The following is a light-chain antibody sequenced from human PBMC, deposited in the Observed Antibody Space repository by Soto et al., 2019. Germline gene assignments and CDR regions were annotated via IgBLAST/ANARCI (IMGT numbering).Light chain of an antibody. J-gene: IGLJ1*01. CDR1: SSDVGGSKY. V-gene: IGLV2-14*03. CDR2: DVS. CDR3: SSYGGSSSALSV. Sequence: QSVLTQPASVSGSPGQSITISCTGTSSDVGGSKYVSWYQQHPGQAPKLMIYDVSNRPSGISYRFSGSKSGYTASLTISGLQTEDEADYYCSSYGGSSSALSVFGTGTKVTVL.